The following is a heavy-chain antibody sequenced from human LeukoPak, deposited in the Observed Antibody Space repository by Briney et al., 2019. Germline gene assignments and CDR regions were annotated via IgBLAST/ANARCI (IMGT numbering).Heavy chain of an antibody. D-gene: IGHD5-18*01. J-gene: IGHJ4*02. CDR2: INPNSGGT. Sequence: GASVKVSCKASGYTFTGYYMHWVRQAPGQGLEWMGWINPNSGGTNYAQKFQGRVTMTRDTSISTAYMELSRLRSDDTAVYYCARLERTGYKARAMDYWGQGTLVTVSS. CDR1: GYTFTGYY. CDR3: ARLERTGYKARAMDY. V-gene: IGHV1-2*02.